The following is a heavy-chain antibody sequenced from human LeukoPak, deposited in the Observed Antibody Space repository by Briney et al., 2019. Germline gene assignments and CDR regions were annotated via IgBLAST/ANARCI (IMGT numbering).Heavy chain of an antibody. CDR2: ISSSSSYI. Sequence: PGGSLRLSCAASGFTFSSYSMSWVRQAPGKGLEWVSSISSSSSYIYYADSVKGRFTISRDNAKNSLYLQMNSLRAEDTAVYYCARENYDSSGYFFDYWGQGTLVTVSS. CDR1: GFTFSSYS. J-gene: IGHJ4*02. V-gene: IGHV3-21*01. D-gene: IGHD3-22*01. CDR3: ARENYDSSGYFFDY.